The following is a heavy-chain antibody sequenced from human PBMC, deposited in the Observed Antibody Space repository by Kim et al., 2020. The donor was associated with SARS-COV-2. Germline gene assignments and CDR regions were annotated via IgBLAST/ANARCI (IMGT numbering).Heavy chain of an antibody. D-gene: IGHD3-10*01. CDR1: GFTFSSYS. CDR3: AKTQIWFGEPPKRGMDV. V-gene: IGHV3-21*01. Sequence: GGSLRLSCAASGFTFSSYSMNWVRQAPGKGLEWVSSISSSSSYIYYADSVKGRFTISRDNAKNSLYLQMNSLRAEDTAVYYCAKTQIWFGEPPKRGMDVWGQGTTVTVSS. J-gene: IGHJ6*02. CDR2: ISSSSSYI.